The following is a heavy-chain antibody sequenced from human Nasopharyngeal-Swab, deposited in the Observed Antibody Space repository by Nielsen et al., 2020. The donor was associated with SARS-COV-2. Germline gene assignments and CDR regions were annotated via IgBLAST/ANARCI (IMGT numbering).Heavy chain of an antibody. Sequence: SETLSLTCTVSGGSISSGGYYWSWIRQHPGKGLEWIGYIYYSGSTYYNPSLKSRVTISVDTSKNQFSLKLSSVTAADTAVYYCARDLYGPDQYNWFDPWGQGTLVTVSS. D-gene: IGHD1-14*01. J-gene: IGHJ5*02. CDR2: IYYSGST. CDR1: GGSISSGGYY. CDR3: ARDLYGPDQYNWFDP. V-gene: IGHV4-31*03.